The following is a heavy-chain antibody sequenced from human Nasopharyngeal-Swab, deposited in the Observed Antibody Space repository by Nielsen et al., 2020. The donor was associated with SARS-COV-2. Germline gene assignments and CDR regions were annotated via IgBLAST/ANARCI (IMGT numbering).Heavy chain of an antibody. D-gene: IGHD4-17*01. V-gene: IGHV4-61*01. J-gene: IGHJ4*02. CDR3: AGETTLTYYFDY. CDR1: GGSISSSSYY. Sequence: GSLRLSCTVSGGSISSSSYYWSWIRQPPGKGLEWIGYIYYSGSTNYNPSLKSRVTISVDTSKNQFSLKLSSVTAADTAVYYCAGETTLTYYFDYWGQGTLVTVSS. CDR2: IYYSGST.